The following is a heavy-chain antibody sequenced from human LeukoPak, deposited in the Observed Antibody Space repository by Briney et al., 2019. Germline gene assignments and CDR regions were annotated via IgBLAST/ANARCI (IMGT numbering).Heavy chain of an antibody. CDR1: GGSISSYY. J-gene: IGHJ4*02. V-gene: IGHV4-4*09. D-gene: IGHD2-15*01. CDR2: IYTSGST. CDR3: ARGYCRGGSCRVFDY. Sequence: SETLSLTCTVSGGSISSYYWSWIRQPPGKGLEWIGYIYTSGSTNYNPSLKSRVTISVDTSKNQFSLKLSSVTAADTSVYYCARGYCRGGSCRVFDYWGQGTLVTVSS.